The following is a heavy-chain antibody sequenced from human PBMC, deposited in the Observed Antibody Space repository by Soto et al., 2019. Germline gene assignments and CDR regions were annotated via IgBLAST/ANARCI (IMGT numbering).Heavy chain of an antibody. J-gene: IGHJ3*02. V-gene: IGHV3-49*03. D-gene: IGHD1-26*01. CDR3: TRDLSSGSYPDAFDI. Sequence: PGGSLRLSCTASGFTFGDYAMSWFRQAPGKGLEWVGFIRSKAYGGTTEYAASVKGRFTISRDDSKSIAYLQMNSLKTEDTAVYYCTRDLSSGSYPDAFDIWGQGTMVTVSS. CDR1: GFTFGDYA. CDR2: IRSKAYGGTT.